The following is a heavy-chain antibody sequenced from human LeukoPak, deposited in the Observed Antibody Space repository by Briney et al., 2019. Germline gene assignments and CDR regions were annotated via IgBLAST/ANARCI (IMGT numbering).Heavy chain of an antibody. J-gene: IGHJ4*02. D-gene: IGHD3-22*01. Sequence: GGSLRLSCAASGFTFSNYGLHWVRQAPGKGLEYVSAISSNGGTTYYANSVKGRFTISRDNSKNTLYLQMGSLRAGDVAVYYCATGYDSSGYYQYWGQGTLVTVSS. V-gene: IGHV3-64*01. CDR2: ISSNGGTT. CDR1: GFTFSNYG. CDR3: ATGYDSSGYYQY.